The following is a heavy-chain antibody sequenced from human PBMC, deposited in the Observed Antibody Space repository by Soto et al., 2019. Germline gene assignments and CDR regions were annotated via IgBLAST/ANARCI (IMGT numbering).Heavy chain of an antibody. CDR3: ARRGSGSYYDY. CDR1: GFTFSSYA. D-gene: IGHD1-26*01. CDR2: ISGSGDST. V-gene: IGHV3-23*01. Sequence: GGSLRLSCAASGFTFSSYAMNWVRQAPGKGLGWVSVISGSGDSTYYADSVKGRFTISRDNSKNTLYLQMNSLRAEDTAVYYCARRGSGSYYDYWGQGTLVTVSS. J-gene: IGHJ4*02.